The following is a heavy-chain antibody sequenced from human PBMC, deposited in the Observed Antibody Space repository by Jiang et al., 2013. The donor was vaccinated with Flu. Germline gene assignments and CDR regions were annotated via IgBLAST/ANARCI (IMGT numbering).Heavy chain of an antibody. CDR3: ARVNCGGDCYVGDY. J-gene: IGHJ4*02. CDR1: GFTFSSYE. V-gene: IGHV3-48*03. CDR2: ISSSGSTI. D-gene: IGHD2-21*01. Sequence: VQLLESGGGLVQPGGSLRLSCAASGFTFSSYEMNWVRQAPGKGLEWVSYISSSGSTIYYADSVKGRFTISRDNAKNSLYLQMNSLRAEDTAVYYCARVNCGGDCYVGDYWGQGTLVTVS.